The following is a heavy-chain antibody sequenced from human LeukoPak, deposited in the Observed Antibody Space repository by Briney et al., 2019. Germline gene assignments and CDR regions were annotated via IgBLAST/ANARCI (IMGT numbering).Heavy chain of an antibody. Sequence: ASVKVSCKASGYTFTSYGFTWVRQTPGQGLEWMGWISAYNGNTNYAQKLQGRVTMTTDTSTSTAYMELRSLRSDDTAVYYCARSDSSGRYGGYYYYYMDVWGKGTTVTVSS. V-gene: IGHV1-18*01. J-gene: IGHJ6*03. CDR3: ARSDSSGRYGGYYYYYMDV. D-gene: IGHD6-19*01. CDR1: GYTFTSYG. CDR2: ISAYNGNT.